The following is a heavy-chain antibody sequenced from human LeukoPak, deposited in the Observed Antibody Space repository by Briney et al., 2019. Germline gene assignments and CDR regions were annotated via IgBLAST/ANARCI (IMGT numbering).Heavy chain of an antibody. CDR3: ARGGHYDSSGYYFRTFDY. V-gene: IGHV1-69*13. CDR2: LIPIFGTA. D-gene: IGHD3-22*01. CDR1: GGTFSSYA. J-gene: IGHJ4*02. Sequence: SVKVSCKASGGTFSSYAISWVRQAPGQGLEWMGGLIPIFGTANYAQKFQGRVTITADESTSTAYMELSSLRSEDTAVYYCARGGHYDSSGYYFRTFDYWGQGTLVTVSS.